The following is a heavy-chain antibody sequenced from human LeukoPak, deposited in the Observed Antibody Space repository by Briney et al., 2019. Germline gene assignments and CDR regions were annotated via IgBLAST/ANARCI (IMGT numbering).Heavy chain of an antibody. CDR2: INTNTGIP. J-gene: IGHJ3*02. Sequence: ASVKVSCKAFGYTFSSHAMNWVRQAPGQGLELMGWINTNTGIPTYARGFAGRFVFSLDTSVTTAYLQITSLKAEDTAVYYRARDLVSAGFDIWGQGTMVTVSS. CDR1: GYTFSSHA. D-gene: IGHD6-6*01. CDR3: ARDLVSAGFDI. V-gene: IGHV7-4-1*02.